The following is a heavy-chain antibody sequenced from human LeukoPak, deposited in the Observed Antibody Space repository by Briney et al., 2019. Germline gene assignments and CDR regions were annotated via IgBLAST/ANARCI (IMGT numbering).Heavy chain of an antibody. V-gene: IGHV4-34*01. CDR2: INDSGST. Sequence: SETLSLTCAVYVESFSGYYWSWLRQSPGKGLEWIGDINDSGSTNYNPSLKSRITLSVDTSKNQFSLKLSSVTAADTAVYYCARGGYYFDYWGQGTLVTVSS. CDR3: ARGGYYFDY. J-gene: IGHJ4*02. CDR1: VESFSGYY.